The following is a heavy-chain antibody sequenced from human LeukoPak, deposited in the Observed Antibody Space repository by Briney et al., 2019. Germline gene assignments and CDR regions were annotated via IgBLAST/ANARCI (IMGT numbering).Heavy chain of an antibody. CDR1: GFAFSAYE. D-gene: IGHD3-22*01. CDR3: TTLGYHLDS. CDR2: SSGSDTTI. Sequence: GGSLRLSCAATGFAFSAYEMNWVRQAPEKGLEWVAYSSGSDTTIYYADSVKGRFVISRDNARSSLYLQMNSLRAEDTALYYCTTLGYHLDSWGQGTLVTVSS. V-gene: IGHV3-48*03. J-gene: IGHJ4*02.